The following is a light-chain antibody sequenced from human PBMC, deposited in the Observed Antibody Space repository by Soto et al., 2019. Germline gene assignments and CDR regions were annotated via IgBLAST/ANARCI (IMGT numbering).Light chain of an antibody. Sequence: QSVLTQPPSASGSPGQSVAISCTGTSSDVGAYNYVAWYQQHPGKVPKLMIYEVSKRPSGVPDRFSGSKSGNTASLTVSGLQADDEADYYCSSYVGSDVFVFGTGTKVTVL. J-gene: IGLJ1*01. CDR1: SSDVGAYNY. CDR2: EVS. V-gene: IGLV2-8*01. CDR3: SSYVGSDVFV.